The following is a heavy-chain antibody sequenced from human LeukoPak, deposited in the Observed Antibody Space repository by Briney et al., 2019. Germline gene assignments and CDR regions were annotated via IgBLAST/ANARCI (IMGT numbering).Heavy chain of an antibody. CDR1: GFTFSNYA. J-gene: IGHJ4*02. CDR2: ISDSDGVT. Sequence: GGSLRLSCAASGFTFSNYAMSWVRQAPGKGLEWVSTISDSDGVTYYADSVKGRFTISRDNSKNTLYLQMNSLRAEDTAVYYCARAPDRGGSYYYFDYWGQGTLVTVSS. CDR3: ARAPDRGGSYYYFDY. V-gene: IGHV3-23*01. D-gene: IGHD1-26*01.